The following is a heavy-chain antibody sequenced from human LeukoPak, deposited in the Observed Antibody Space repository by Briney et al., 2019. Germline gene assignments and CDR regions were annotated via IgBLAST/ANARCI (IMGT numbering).Heavy chain of an antibody. J-gene: IGHJ4*02. CDR1: GFTFSSYS. D-gene: IGHD2-21*02. Sequence: GGSLRLSCAASGFTFSSYSMNWVRQAPGKGLEWVSSISSSSSYMYYADSVKGQFTISRDNAKNSLYLQMNSLRAEDTAVYYCARDTAYCGGDCRSDYWGQGTLVTVSS. CDR3: ARDTAYCGGDCRSDY. V-gene: IGHV3-21*01. CDR2: ISSSSSYM.